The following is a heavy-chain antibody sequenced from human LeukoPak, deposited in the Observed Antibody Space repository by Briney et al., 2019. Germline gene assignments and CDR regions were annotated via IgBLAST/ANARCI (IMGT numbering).Heavy chain of an antibody. D-gene: IGHD2-15*01. V-gene: IGHV3-30*04. CDR1: GFAFSTYA. Sequence: PGGSLRLSCAASGFAFSTYAMHWVRQAPGKGLEWVAVMSFDGGIKYYADSVKGRFTISRDNSKNTLFLQMSSLRAEDTAVYYCARSRYCSTGSCYSNYNYYYMDLWGKGTTVTVSS. CDR3: ARSRYCSTGSCYSNYNYYYMDL. J-gene: IGHJ6*03. CDR2: MSFDGGIK.